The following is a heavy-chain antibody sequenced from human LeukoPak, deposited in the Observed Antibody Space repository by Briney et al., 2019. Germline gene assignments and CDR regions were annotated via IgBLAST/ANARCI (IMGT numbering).Heavy chain of an antibody. V-gene: IGHV4-34*01. CDR2: INHSGST. CDR3: ARGLRFLVV. D-gene: IGHD3-3*01. CDR1: GGSFSGYY. J-gene: IGHJ6*02. Sequence: PSETLSLTCAVYGGSFSGYYWSWMRQPPGKGLEWIGEINHSGSTNYNPSLMSRGTISVDTSKNQFSLKLSFVTAADTAVYYCARGLRFLVVWGQGTTVTVSS.